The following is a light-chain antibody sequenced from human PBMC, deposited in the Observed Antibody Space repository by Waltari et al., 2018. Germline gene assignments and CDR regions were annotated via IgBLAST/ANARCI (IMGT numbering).Light chain of an antibody. CDR2: DAS. V-gene: IGKV3-11*01. CDR3: QQRVNWPPYT. Sequence: ETVLTQSPATLSLSPGETVTLSCRASQSINNYLAWYQQRPGQAPRLLIYDASTRATGIPARFSGSGSGTDFTLTISSLEPEDFAVYYCQQRVNWPPYTFGQGTKLEI. CDR1: QSINNY. J-gene: IGKJ2*01.